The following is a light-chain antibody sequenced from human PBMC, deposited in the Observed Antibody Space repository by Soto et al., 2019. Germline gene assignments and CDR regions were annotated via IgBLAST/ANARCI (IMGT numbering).Light chain of an antibody. CDR2: GAS. J-gene: IGKJ4*01. Sequence: EIVMTQSPATLSVSPGERATLSCRASQSVTSNLAWYQQKPGQPPRRLIYGASTRATGIPARFSGSGSGTEFTLTISSLQSEDFAVYYCQQYNNWPLPFGGGTKVEIK. CDR1: QSVTSN. CDR3: QQYNNWPLP. V-gene: IGKV3-15*01.